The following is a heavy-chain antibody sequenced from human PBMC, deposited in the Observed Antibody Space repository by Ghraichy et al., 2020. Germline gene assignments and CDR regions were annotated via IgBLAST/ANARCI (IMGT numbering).Heavy chain of an antibody. D-gene: IGHD3-22*01. CDR2: ISGSGGST. J-gene: IGHJ4*02. V-gene: IGHV3-23*01. CDR3: AKDLAHYDPLDY. CDR1: GFTFSSYA. Sequence: GESLNISCAASGFTFSSYAMSWVRQAPGKGLEWVSAISGSGGSTYYADSVKGRFTISRDNSKNTLYLQMNSLRAEDTAVYYCAKDLAHYDPLDYWGQGTLVTVSS.